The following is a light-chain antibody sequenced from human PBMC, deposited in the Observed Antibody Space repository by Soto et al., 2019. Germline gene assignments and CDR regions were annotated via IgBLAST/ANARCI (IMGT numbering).Light chain of an antibody. CDR2: EVT. V-gene: IGLV2-14*01. CDR1: RSDVGGFDY. Sequence: QSALTQPASVSGSPGQSITISCTGTRSDVGGFDYVSWYQQYPGKAPKLMIYEVTDRPSGVSTRFSGSKSGNTASLTISGLQAEDEGDYYCAAWDDSLNGWVFGGGTKVTVL. CDR3: AAWDDSLNGWV. J-gene: IGLJ3*02.